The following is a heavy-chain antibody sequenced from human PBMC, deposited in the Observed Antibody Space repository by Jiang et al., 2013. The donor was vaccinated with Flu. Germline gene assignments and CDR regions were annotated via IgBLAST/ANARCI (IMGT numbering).Heavy chain of an antibody. J-gene: IGHJ6*02. D-gene: IGHD3-9*01. CDR2: INHSGST. CDR3: ASRAVGRYFGGYYYYGMDV. CDR1: GGSFSGYY. Sequence: LLKPSETLSLTCAVYGGSFSGYYWSWIRQPPGKGLEWIGEINHSGSTNYNPSLKSRVTISVDTSKNQFSLKLSSVTAADTAVYYCASRAVGRYFGGYYYYGMDVWGQGTTVTVSS. V-gene: IGHV4-34*01.